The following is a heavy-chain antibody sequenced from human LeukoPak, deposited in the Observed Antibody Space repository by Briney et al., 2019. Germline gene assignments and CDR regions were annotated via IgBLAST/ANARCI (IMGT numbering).Heavy chain of an antibody. CDR1: GGSFSGYY. D-gene: IGHD3-9*01. CDR3: ESGIRYFDWLWFDP. V-gene: IGHV4-34*01. Sequence: SETLSLTCAVYGGSFSGYYWSWIRQPPGKGLEWIGGINHSGSTNYNPSLKSRVTISVDTSKNQFSLKLSSVTAADTAVFHAESGIRYFDWLWFDPWGQGTLVTVSS. CDR2: INHSGST. J-gene: IGHJ5*02.